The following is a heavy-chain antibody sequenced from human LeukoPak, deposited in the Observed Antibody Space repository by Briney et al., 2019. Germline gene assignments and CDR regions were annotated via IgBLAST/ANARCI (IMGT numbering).Heavy chain of an antibody. D-gene: IGHD6-19*01. CDR2: ISSRSSYI. J-gene: IGHJ4*02. CDR1: GFTFSSYS. V-gene: IGHV3-21*01. Sequence: GGSLRLSCAASGFTFSSYSMNWVRQAPGKGLEWVPSISSRSSYIDYADSLKGRFTISRDNAKNSLYLQMNSLRAEDTAVYYCARGKEPVAGSLSHFDYWGQGTLVTVSS. CDR3: ARGKEPVAGSLSHFDY.